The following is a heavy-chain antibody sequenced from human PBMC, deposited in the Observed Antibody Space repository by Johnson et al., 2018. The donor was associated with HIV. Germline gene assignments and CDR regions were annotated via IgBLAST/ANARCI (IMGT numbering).Heavy chain of an antibody. CDR2: ISYDGSNK. CDR3: ARSGPNWAFDF. Sequence: QVQLVESGGGLVKPGGSLRLSCAASGFTFSDYYMSWIRQAPGKGLEWVAVISYDGSNKYYADSVKGRFTISRDNARNTMFVQMKSLRAEDTAVYYCARSGPNWAFDFWGQGTMVTVSS. V-gene: IGHV3-30*03. CDR1: GFTFSDYY. D-gene: IGHD1-1*01. J-gene: IGHJ3*01.